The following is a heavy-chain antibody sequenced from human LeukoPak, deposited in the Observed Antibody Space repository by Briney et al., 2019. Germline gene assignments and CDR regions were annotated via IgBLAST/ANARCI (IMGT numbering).Heavy chain of an antibody. CDR2: INQSGST. Sequence: SETLSLTCAVYGGSFSGYYWSWIRQPPGKGLEWIGEINQSGSTNYNPSLKSRVTISVDTSKNQFSLKLSSVTAADTAVYYCARGYDYVWGSYRRSFDYWGQGTLVTVSS. V-gene: IGHV4-34*01. CDR3: ARGYDYVWGSYRRSFDY. J-gene: IGHJ4*02. D-gene: IGHD3-16*02. CDR1: GGSFSGYY.